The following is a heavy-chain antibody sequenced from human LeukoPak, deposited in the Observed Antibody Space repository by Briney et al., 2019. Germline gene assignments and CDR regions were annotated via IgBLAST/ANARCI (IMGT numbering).Heavy chain of an antibody. V-gene: IGHV5-51*01. CDR3: ARLGTYWSNYYFEY. J-gene: IGHJ4*02. CDR2: IYPGDSDT. D-gene: IGHD3-10*01. Sequence: GESLKISCQGSGYSFTTYWIGWVRQMPGKGLECMGIIYPGDSDTRYSPSFQGQITISADKSINTAYLQWSSLKASDTAMYYCARLGTYWSNYYFEYWGQGTLVTVSS. CDR1: GYSFTTYW.